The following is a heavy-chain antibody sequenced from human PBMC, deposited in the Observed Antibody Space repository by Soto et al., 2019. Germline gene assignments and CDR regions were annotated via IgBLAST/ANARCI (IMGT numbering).Heavy chain of an antibody. CDR2: IYHSGST. J-gene: IGHJ4*02. CDR3: ARGKGQFDY. Sequence: SETLSLTCAVSGGSISSGGYSWSWIRQPPGKGLEWIGYIYHSGSTYYNPSLKSRVTISVDRSKNQFSLKLSSVAAADTAVYYCARGKGQFDYWGQGTLVTVSS. V-gene: IGHV4-30-2*01. CDR1: GGSISSGGYS.